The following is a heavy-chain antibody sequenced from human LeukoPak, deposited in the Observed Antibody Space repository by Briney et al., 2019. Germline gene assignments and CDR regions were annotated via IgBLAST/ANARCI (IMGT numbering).Heavy chain of an antibody. J-gene: IGHJ4*02. CDR1: GYTFTSYG. CDR2: ISAYNGNT. Sequence: EASVKVSCKASGYTFTSYGISWMRQAPGQGLEWMGWISAYNGNTNYAQKLQGRATMTTDTSTSTAYMELRSLRSDDTAVYYCAAEGYSYGIYFDYWGQGTLVTVSS. D-gene: IGHD5-18*01. CDR3: AAEGYSYGIYFDY. V-gene: IGHV1-18*01.